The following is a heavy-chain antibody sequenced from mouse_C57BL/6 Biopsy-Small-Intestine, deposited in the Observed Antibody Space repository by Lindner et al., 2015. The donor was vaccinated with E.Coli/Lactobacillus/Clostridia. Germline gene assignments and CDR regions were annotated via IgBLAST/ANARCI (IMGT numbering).Heavy chain of an antibody. V-gene: IGHV1-42*01. CDR3: ARSHAEGDY. Sequence: VQLQESGPELVKPGASVKISCKASGYSFPGYYVNWVKQSPEKSLEWIGEINPTTGGTTYNQKFKAKATLTVDKSSSTAYMQLMGLTSEDSAVYYCARSHAEGDYWGQGTTLTVSS. CDR2: INPTTGGT. J-gene: IGHJ2*01. CDR1: GYSFPGYY.